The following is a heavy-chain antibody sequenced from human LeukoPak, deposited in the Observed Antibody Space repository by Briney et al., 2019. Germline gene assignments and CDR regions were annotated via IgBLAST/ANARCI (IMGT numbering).Heavy chain of an antibody. J-gene: IGHJ4*02. CDR1: GGTFSSYA. CDR3: ARGAGSSWYMDYLDY. V-gene: IGHV1-69*05. Sequence: SVKVSCKASGGTFSSYAISWVRQAPGQGLEWMGRIIPIFGTANYAQKFQGRVTITTDESTSTAYMELSSLRSEDTAVYYCARGAGSSWYMDYLDYWGQGTLVTVSS. CDR2: IIPIFGTA. D-gene: IGHD6-13*01.